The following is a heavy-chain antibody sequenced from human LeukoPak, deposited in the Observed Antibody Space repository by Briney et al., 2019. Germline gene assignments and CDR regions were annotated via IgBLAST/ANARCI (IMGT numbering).Heavy chain of an antibody. CDR1: GFAFSNAW. Sequence: GGSLRLSCAASGFAFSNAWMSWVRQAPGKGLEWVAFIRCDGSNKYYADSVKGRFTISRDNSKNTLYLQMNSLRAEDTAVYYCAKVRLPDYWGQGTLVTVSS. V-gene: IGHV3-30*02. CDR2: IRCDGSNK. D-gene: IGHD6-25*01. CDR3: AKVRLPDY. J-gene: IGHJ4*02.